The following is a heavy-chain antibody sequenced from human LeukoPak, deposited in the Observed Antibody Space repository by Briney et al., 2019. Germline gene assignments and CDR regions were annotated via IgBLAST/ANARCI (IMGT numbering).Heavy chain of an antibody. D-gene: IGHD4-17*01. CDR1: GFMFSSYA. Sequence: GGSVRLSCAASGFMFSSYAMTWVRQAPGKGLEWVSSISGSGEFTDYADSVKGRFTISRDNPENTVYLQMSSLRVDDTATYFCAKVGYGDLDHWGQGVLVPDSS. V-gene: IGHV3-23*01. J-gene: IGHJ4*02. CDR2: ISGSGEFT. CDR3: AKVGYGDLDH.